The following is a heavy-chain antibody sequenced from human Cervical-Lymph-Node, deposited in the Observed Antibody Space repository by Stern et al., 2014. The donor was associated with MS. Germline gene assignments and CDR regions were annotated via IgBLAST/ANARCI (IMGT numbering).Heavy chain of an antibody. J-gene: IGHJ6*02. CDR1: GGTFNVYA. CDR3: ARDGRHTNNYGLDV. V-gene: IGHV1-69*01. CDR2: IIPIIGLA. Sequence: VQLVQSGTEVKKPGSSVKVSCQASGGTFNVYAINWLRQAPGQGLEWMVGIIPIIGLANYAQKFQGRVTITADESTRTSAMQLTSLTSNDTAIYYCARDGRHTNNYGLDVWGQGTTVTVSS.